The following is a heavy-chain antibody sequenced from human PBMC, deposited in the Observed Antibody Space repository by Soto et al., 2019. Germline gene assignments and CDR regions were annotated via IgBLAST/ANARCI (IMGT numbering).Heavy chain of an antibody. CDR1: GYSFTSYW. V-gene: IGHV5-51*01. CDR2: IYPGDSDT. CDR3: PRHELNDFWSGYYFDY. J-gene: IGHJ4*02. D-gene: IGHD3-3*01. Sequence: GESLKISCKGSGYSFTSYWIGWVRQMPGKGLEWMGIIYPGDSDTRYSPSFQGQVTISADKSISTAYLQWSSLKASDTAMYYCPRHELNDFWSGYYFDYWGQGTLVTVSS.